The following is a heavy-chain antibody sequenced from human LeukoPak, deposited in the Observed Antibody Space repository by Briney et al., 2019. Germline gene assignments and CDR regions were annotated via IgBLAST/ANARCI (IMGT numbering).Heavy chain of an antibody. CDR2: ISGSGGST. CDR3: AKDFRIGYSAHFDY. CDR1: GFTFSSYA. Sequence: RSGGSLRLSCAASGFTFSSYAMSWVRQAPGKGLEWVSAISGSGGSTYYAGSVKGRFTISRDNSKNTLYLQMDSLRGEDTAVHYCAKDFRIGYSAHFDYWGQGALVTVSS. D-gene: IGHD2-21*01. J-gene: IGHJ4*02. V-gene: IGHV3-23*01.